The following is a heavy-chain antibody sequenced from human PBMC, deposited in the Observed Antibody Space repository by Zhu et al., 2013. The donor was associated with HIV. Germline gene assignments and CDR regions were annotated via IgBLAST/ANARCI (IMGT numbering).Heavy chain of an antibody. V-gene: IGHV1-46*01. D-gene: IGHD6-19*01. CDR2: INPSGGST. Sequence: QVQLVQSGAEVKKPGASVKVSCKASGYTFTSYYMHWVRQAPGQGLEWMGIINPSGGSTSYAQKFQGRVTTTRDTSTSTVYMELSSLRSEDTAVYYCARVTEVSSGSPRYFDYWGQGTLVTVSS. CDR3: ARVTEVSSGSPRYFDY. J-gene: IGHJ4*02. CDR1: GYTFTSYY.